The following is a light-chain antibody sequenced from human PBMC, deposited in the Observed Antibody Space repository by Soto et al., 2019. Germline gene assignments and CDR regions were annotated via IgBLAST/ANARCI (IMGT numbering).Light chain of an antibody. V-gene: IGKV2-28*01. J-gene: IGKJ1*01. CDR1: QSLLHSNGYNY. CDR2: LGS. CDR3: MQALQTPWT. Sequence: DFVMTQSPLSLPVTPGEPASISCRSSQSLLHSNGYNYLDWYLQKPGQSPQLLIYLGSNRASGVPDRFSGSGSGTDFTLKISRVEAEDVGVYYCMQALQTPWTFGQGTTVEIK.